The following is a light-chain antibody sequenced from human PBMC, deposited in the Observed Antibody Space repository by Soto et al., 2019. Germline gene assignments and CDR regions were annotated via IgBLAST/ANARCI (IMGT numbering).Light chain of an antibody. Sequence: SVLTQPPSVSGAPGQRVTISCTGSNSNIGAGYDVHWYQQLPGTAPKLLIYGNSNRPSGVPDRFSGSKSGTSASLTITGLQAEDEADYYCQSYGDSLSGYVFGTGTKGTVL. CDR3: QSYGDSLSGYV. CDR2: GNS. J-gene: IGLJ1*01. CDR1: NSNIGAGYD. V-gene: IGLV1-40*01.